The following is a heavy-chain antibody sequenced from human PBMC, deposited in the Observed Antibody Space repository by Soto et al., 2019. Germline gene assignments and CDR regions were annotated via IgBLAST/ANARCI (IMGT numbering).Heavy chain of an antibody. CDR1: GYSFTSYD. CDR3: ARDALSWYYDILTGYHYYYYMDV. J-gene: IGHJ6*03. Sequence: GASVKVSCKASGYSFTSYDMHWVRQAPGQGLEWMGIINPSGGTPSYAQKFQGRVTMTRDTSTSTGYMELSSLRSEDTAVYYCARDALSWYYDILTGYHYYYYMDVWGKGTTVTVSS. CDR2: INPSGGTP. D-gene: IGHD3-9*01. V-gene: IGHV1-46*01.